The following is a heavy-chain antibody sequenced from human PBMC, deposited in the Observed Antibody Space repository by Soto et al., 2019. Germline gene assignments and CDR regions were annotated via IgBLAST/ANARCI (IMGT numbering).Heavy chain of an antibody. J-gene: IGHJ4*02. D-gene: IGHD6-19*01. CDR1: GFTFSSYG. CDR3: ARVGSGWYSFDY. CDR2: IWYDGSNK. Sequence: QVQLVESGGGVVQPGRSLRLSCAASGFTFSSYGMHWVRQAPGKGLEWVAVIWYDGSNKYYADSVKGRFTISRDNSKNTLYLQMNSLRAEDTAGYYCARVGSGWYSFDYWGQGTLVTVSS. V-gene: IGHV3-33*01.